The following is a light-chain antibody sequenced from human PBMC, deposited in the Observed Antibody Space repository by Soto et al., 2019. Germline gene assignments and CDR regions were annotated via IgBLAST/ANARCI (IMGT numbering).Light chain of an antibody. CDR3: QQYETFSGT. V-gene: IGKV1-5*01. CDR2: DAS. Sequence: DIQMTQSPSTLSASVGDTVTITCRASQRMSGWLAWHQQKPGEAPKLLIYDASALPRGVPSRFSGSGSGTKFTLTIASLQPDDFATYYCQQYETFSGTFGPGTKVDIK. CDR1: QRMSGW. J-gene: IGKJ1*01.